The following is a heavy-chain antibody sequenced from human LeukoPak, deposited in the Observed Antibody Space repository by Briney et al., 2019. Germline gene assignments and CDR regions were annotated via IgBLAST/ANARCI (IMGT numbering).Heavy chain of an antibody. Sequence: GGSLRLSCAASGFTFSSYAMSWVRQAPGKGLEWVSAISGSGGSTYYADSVKGRFTISRDNSKNTLYLQMSSLGAEDTAVYYCAKEKDYYGSGSYLPKWGQGTLVTVSS. CDR3: AKEKDYYGSGSYLPK. CDR1: GFTFSSYA. D-gene: IGHD3-10*01. V-gene: IGHV3-23*01. CDR2: ISGSGGST. J-gene: IGHJ4*02.